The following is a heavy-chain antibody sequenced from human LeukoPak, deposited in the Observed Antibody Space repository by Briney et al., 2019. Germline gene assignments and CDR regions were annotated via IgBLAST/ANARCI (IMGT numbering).Heavy chain of an antibody. CDR2: IYYSGST. Sequence: PSETLSLTCTVSGGSISSYYWSWIRQPPGKGLEWIGYIYYSGSTNYNPSLKSRVTISVDTSKNQFSLKLSSVTAADTAVYYCATEIRGIVGAYFDYWGQGTLVTVSS. CDR3: ATEIRGIVGAYFDY. V-gene: IGHV4-59*01. D-gene: IGHD1-26*01. J-gene: IGHJ4*02. CDR1: GGSISSYY.